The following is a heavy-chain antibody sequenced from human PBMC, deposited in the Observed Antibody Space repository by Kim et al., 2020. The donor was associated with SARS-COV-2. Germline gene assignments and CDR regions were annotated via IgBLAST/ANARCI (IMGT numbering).Heavy chain of an antibody. CDR2: ISGSGGST. CDR3: VRGYCSSTSCPNVQYPFDY. D-gene: IGHD2-2*01. V-gene: IGHV3-23*01. CDR1: GFTFSSYA. Sequence: GGSLRLSCAASGFTFSSYAMSWVRQAPGKGLEWVSAISGSGGSTYYADSVKGRFTISRDNSKNTLYLQMNSLRAEDTAVYYCVRGYCSSTSCPNVQYPFDYWGQGTLVTVSS. J-gene: IGHJ4*02.